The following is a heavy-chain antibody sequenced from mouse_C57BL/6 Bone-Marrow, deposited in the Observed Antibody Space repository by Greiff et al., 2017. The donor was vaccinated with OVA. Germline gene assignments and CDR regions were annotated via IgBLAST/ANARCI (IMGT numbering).Heavy chain of an antibody. D-gene: IGHD1-1*01. CDR3: AHYGSRLYLHY. J-gene: IGHJ2*02. V-gene: IGHV1-59*01. CDR1: GYTFTNYW. CDR2: IAPSDSYI. Sequence: VQLQQPGAELVRPGTSVKLSCKASGYTFTNYWMHWVKQRPGQGLEWIGVIAPSDSYINYNQKFKGRATLTVDTSSSTAYMRLSSLTSEDSAVYYCAHYGSRLYLHYWGQGTSLTVSS.